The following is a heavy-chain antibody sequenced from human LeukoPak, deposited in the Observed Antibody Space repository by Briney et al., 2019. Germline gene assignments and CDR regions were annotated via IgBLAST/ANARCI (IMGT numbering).Heavy chain of an antibody. V-gene: IGHV4-34*01. D-gene: IGHD3-9*01. CDR3: ARLSEIHYDILTGYYSGYCDY. CDR2: INHSGST. Sequence: SETLSLTCTVSGGSISSYYWSWIRQPPGKGLEWIGEINHSGSTNYNSSLKSRVTISIDTSKKQFSLKLSSVTAADTAVYYCARLSEIHYDILTGYYSGYCDYWGQGTLVTVSS. CDR1: GGSISSYY. J-gene: IGHJ4*02.